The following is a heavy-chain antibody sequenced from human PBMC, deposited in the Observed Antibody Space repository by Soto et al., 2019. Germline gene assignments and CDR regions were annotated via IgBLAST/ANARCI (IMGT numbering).Heavy chain of an antibody. D-gene: IGHD3-22*01. J-gene: IGHJ4*02. CDR1: GGSSIGTGDC. CDR2: A. V-gene: IGHV4-39*01. Sequence: SEMLCLRCTVAGGSSIGTGDCWGWIRQPPGKGLEWIGSASYNPSLQTRVTISVDASKNQFSLKLSSVTATDTAMYYCVRQRVSTTTPPRVYFDQWGQGALVTSPQ. CDR3: VRQRVSTTTPPRVYFDQ.